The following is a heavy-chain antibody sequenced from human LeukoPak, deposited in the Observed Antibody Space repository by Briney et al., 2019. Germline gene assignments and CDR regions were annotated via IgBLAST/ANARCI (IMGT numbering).Heavy chain of an antibody. J-gene: IGHJ4*02. Sequence: GASVKVSCMVSGYTLTELSMHWVRQAPGKGLEWLGGFDPEDGETIYAQKFQGRVTMTEDTSTDTAYMELSSLRSEDTAVYYCATGPYIVGATTNFDYWGQGTLVTVSS. CDR2: FDPEDGET. CDR1: GYTLTELS. V-gene: IGHV1-24*01. CDR3: ATGPYIVGATTNFDY. D-gene: IGHD1-26*01.